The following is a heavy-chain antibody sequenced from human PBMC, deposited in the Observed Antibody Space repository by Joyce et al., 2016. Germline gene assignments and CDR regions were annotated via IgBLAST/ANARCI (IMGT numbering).Heavy chain of an antibody. V-gene: IGHV4-31*01. CDR2: IYHSGST. J-gene: IGHJ5*02. CDR3: VRGTGETAASGTDWFDP. CDR1: GGSINSGPYY. Sequence: QVQLQESDPRLVKPSQTLSLACTVSGGSINSGPYYWTWIRQHPGKGLEGLRFIYHSGSTSDNPSLKILRSISIKTSKNQFSLNLNSVTAADTAVYYCVRGTGETAASGTDWFDPWGQGTLVTVSS. D-gene: IGHD6-13*01.